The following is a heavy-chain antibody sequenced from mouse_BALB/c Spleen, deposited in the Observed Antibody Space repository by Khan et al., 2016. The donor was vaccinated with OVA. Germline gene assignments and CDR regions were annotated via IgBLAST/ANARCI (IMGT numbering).Heavy chain of an antibody. CDR1: GFTFNNYA. CDR3: TRQWEVYDGPFDC. V-gene: IGHV5-9-3*01. D-gene: IGHD2-3*01. J-gene: IGHJ2*01. Sequence: EVELVESGGGLVKPGGSLKLSCAASGFTFNNYAMYWVRQSPEKRLEWVATVSSGGSYTYYPDNVKGRFTISRDKAKNTLYLDMSRLRSDDTAIYSCTRQWEVYDGPFDCWGQGTTLTVSS. CDR2: VSSGGSYT.